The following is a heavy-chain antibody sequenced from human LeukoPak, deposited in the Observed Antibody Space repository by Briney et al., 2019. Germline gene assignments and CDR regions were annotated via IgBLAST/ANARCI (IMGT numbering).Heavy chain of an antibody. V-gene: IGHV4-34*01. CDR2: INHSGST. CDR3: ASLWTTAAGTPRVVDY. J-gene: IGHJ4*02. Sequence: PSETLSLTCAGYGGSFSGYYWSWIRQPPGKGLEWIGEINHSGSTNYNPSLKSRVTISVDTSKNQFSLKLSSVTAADTAVYYCASLWTTAAGTPRVVDYWGQGTLVTVSS. D-gene: IGHD6-13*01. CDR1: GGSFSGYY.